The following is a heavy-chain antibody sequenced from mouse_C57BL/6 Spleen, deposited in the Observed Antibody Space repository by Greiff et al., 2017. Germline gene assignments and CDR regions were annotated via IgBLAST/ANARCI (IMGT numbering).Heavy chain of an antibody. CDR2: IDPEDGDT. D-gene: IGHD1-1*01. CDR1: GFNIKDYY. Sequence: VHVKQSGAELVRPGASVKLSCTASGFNIKDYYMHWVKQRPEQGLEWIGRIDPEDGDTEYAPKFQGQATMTADTSSNTAYLLLSSLTSEDTAVYYCTTGYYYGSSYLFFDYWGQGTTLTVSS. J-gene: IGHJ2*01. V-gene: IGHV14-1*01. CDR3: TTGYYYGSSYLFFDY.